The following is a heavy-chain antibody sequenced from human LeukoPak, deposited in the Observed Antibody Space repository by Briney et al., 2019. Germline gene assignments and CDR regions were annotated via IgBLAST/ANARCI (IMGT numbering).Heavy chain of an antibody. Sequence: PGGSLRLSCAASGFTFSSYSMNWVRQAPGKGLEWVSSISSSSSYIYYADSVKGRFTISRDNATNSLYLQMNSLRAEDTAVYYCARGDSSSWYDFDYWGQGTLVTVSS. V-gene: IGHV3-21*01. J-gene: IGHJ4*02. CDR3: ARGDSSSWYDFDY. CDR2: ISSSSSYI. D-gene: IGHD6-13*01. CDR1: GFTFSSYS.